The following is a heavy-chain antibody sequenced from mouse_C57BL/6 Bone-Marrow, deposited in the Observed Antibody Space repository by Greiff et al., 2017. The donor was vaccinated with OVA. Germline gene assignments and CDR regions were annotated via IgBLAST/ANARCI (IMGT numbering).Heavy chain of an antibody. Sequence: EVQLVQSGGGLVKPGASLKLSCAASGFTFSSYAMSWVRQTPEKRLEWVATISDGGSDTYYPDKVKGRFTISGDNAKNNLYLQMSHLKSEDTPMYYCARGLFDYGGQGTTPTVSS. V-gene: IGHV5-4*01. CDR2: ISDGGSDT. CDR3: ARGLFDY. J-gene: IGHJ2*01. CDR1: GFTFSSYA.